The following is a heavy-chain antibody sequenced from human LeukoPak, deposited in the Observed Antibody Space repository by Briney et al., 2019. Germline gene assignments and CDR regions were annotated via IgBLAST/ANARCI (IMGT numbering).Heavy chain of an antibody. V-gene: IGHV1-18*01. Sequence: ASVKVSCKASGYNFTSYAISWVRQAPGQGLEWMGWITVYNGKTKYAQKFQGRLTMTTDSMTTDTSTGAAYMELRSLGSDDTAVYYCARGSSIFGWLQFDPYYFDYWGQGTLVTVPS. J-gene: IGHJ4*02. CDR1: GYNFTSYA. CDR3: ARGSSIFGWLQFDPYYFDY. CDR2: ITVYNGKT. D-gene: IGHD5-24*01.